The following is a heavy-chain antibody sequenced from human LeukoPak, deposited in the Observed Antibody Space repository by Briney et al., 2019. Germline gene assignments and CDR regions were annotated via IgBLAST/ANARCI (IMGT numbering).Heavy chain of an antibody. CDR2: IWYDGSNK. Sequence: PGGSLRLSCAAPGFTFSSYGMHWVRQAPGKGLEWVAVIWYDGSNKYYADSVKGRFTISRDNSKNTLYPQMNSLRAEDTAVYYCARDSGNSDYYYYGMDVWGQGTTVTVSS. V-gene: IGHV3-33*01. D-gene: IGHD4-23*01. CDR1: GFTFSSYG. CDR3: ARDSGNSDYYYYGMDV. J-gene: IGHJ6*02.